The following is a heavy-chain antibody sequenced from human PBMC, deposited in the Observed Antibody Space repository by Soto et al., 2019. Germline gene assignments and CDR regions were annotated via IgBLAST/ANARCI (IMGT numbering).Heavy chain of an antibody. CDR1: GFTFSPYA. J-gene: IGHJ4*02. V-gene: IGHV3-23*01. D-gene: IGHD2-2*01. CDR3: VPLCRYCSTTTPS. Sequence: EVQLLESGGGLVQPGGSLRLSCAASGFTFSPYAMSWVRQAPRKGLEWLSATSGNGGDYTYYADSVKGRFTISRDNSKNTLYLQMNSLRAEDTAVYYCVPLCRYCSTTTPSWGQGTLVTVSS. CDR2: TSGNGGDYT.